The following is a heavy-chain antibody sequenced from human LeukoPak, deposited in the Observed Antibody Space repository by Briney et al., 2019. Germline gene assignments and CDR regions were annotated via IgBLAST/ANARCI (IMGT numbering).Heavy chain of an antibody. CDR2: ISGSGGST. CDR3: ATYYDFWSGPWGYGMDV. V-gene: IGHV3-23*01. CDR1: GFTFSSYA. D-gene: IGHD3-3*01. Sequence: GRSLRLSCAASGFTFSSYAMSWVRQAPGKGLEWVSAISGSGGSTYYADSVKGRFTISRDNSKNTLYLQMNSLRAEDTAVYYCATYYDFWSGPWGYGMDVWGQGTTVTVSS. J-gene: IGHJ6*02.